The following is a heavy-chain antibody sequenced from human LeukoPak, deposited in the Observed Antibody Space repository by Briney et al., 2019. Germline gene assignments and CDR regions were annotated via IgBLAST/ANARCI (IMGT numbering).Heavy chain of an antibody. J-gene: IGHJ4*02. CDR2: IADDGRAK. CDR3: AKEATWGEWYFDY. CDR1: GFTFRNYG. Sequence: GRSLRLSCVVSGFTFRNYGMHWVRQAPGKGLEWVSVIADDGRAKFYADSVKGRFTISRDNSKNTLYLQINSLRAEDTAVYYCAKEATWGEWYFDYWGQGTLVTVSS. D-gene: IGHD3-10*01. V-gene: IGHV3-30*18.